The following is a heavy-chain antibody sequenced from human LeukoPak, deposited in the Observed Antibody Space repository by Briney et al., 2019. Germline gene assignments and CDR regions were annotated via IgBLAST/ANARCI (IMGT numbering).Heavy chain of an antibody. D-gene: IGHD2-21*01. Sequence: GGSLRLSCAASGFTLSWYDIHWVRQPPGKGLEWVAGFGTAGDRYYLASVKGRFTISREDARNVFYLQLNSLRAGDTAVYYCARGAYGGDHWHFDLWGRGTLVTVSS. J-gene: IGHJ2*01. CDR3: ARGAYGGDHWHFDL. CDR1: GFTLSWYD. CDR2: FGTAGDR. V-gene: IGHV3-13*01.